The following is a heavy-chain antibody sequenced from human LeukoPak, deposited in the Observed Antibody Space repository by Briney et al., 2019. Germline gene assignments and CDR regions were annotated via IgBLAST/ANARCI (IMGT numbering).Heavy chain of an antibody. D-gene: IGHD6-13*01. Sequence: SETLSVTCTVSGGSISSYYWSWIRQPPGKGLEWIGYIYYSGSTNYNPSLKSRVTISVDTSKNQFSLKLSSVTAADTAVYYCARQIAAAGFNWFDPWGQGTLVTVSS. V-gene: IGHV4-59*08. J-gene: IGHJ5*02. CDR3: ARQIAAAGFNWFDP. CDR2: IYYSGST. CDR1: GGSISSYY.